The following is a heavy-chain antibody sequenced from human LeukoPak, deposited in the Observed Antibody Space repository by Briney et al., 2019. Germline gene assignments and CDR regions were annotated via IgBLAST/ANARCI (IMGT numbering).Heavy chain of an antibody. CDR3: AKGGNFDY. CDR1: GFAFSSYA. Sequence: GGSLRLSCAASGFAFSSYAMSWVRLAPGKGLEWVSAISGSGSNTYYTDPVKGRFTISRDNSRNTLYLQMSSLRAEDAAAYYCAKGGNFDYWGQGTLVTVSS. J-gene: IGHJ4*02. CDR2: ISGSGSNT. V-gene: IGHV3-23*01. D-gene: IGHD2-15*01.